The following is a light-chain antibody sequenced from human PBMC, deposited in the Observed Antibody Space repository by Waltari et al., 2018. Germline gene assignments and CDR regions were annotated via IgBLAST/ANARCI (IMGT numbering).Light chain of an antibody. CDR1: QSVSRT. CDR3: QKYGTLPAT. V-gene: IGKV3-20*01. J-gene: IGKJ1*01. Sequence: EIVLTQSPGTLSLSPGDRANLSCRASQSVSRTLAWYQQQPGQAPRLLIYDASSRATGIPDRFSGSGSGTDFSLTISRLEPEDFAVYYCQKYGTLPATFGQGTKVEIK. CDR2: DAS.